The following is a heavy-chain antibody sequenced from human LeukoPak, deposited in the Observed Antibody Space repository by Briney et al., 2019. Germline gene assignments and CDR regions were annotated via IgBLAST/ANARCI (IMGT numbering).Heavy chain of an antibody. CDR3: AMVRWFGELLNY. Sequence: GGSLRLSCAASGFTFSSYSMNWVRQAPGKGLEWVSSISSSSSYIYYADSVKGRFTISRDNAKNSLYLQMNSLRAEDTAVYYCAMVRWFGELLNYWGQGTLVTVSS. V-gene: IGHV3-21*01. CDR2: ISSSSSYI. CDR1: GFTFSSYS. J-gene: IGHJ4*02. D-gene: IGHD3-10*01.